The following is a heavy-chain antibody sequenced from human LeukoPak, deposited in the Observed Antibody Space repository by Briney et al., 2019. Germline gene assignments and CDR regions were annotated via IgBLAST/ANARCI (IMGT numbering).Heavy chain of an antibody. V-gene: IGHV4-39*07. CDR2: IYYSGST. D-gene: IGHD3-10*01. CDR1: GGSISSSSYY. J-gene: IGHJ4*02. CDR3: ARVYGSGRGGIIDY. Sequence: ASETLSLTCTVSGGSISSSSYYWGWIRQPPGKGLEWIGSIYYSGSTNYNPSLKSRVTISVDTSKNQFSLKLSSVTAADTAVYYCARVYGSGRGGIIDYWGQGTLVTVSS.